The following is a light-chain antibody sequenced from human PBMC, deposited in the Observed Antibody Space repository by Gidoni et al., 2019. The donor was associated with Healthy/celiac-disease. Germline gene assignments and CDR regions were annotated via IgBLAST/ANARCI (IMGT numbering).Light chain of an antibody. V-gene: IGKV3-15*01. CDR3: QQYNNWPPLT. CDR1: QSVSSN. CDR2: GAS. J-gene: IGKJ4*01. Sequence: EIVMTQSPATLSVSPGERATLSCRASQSVSSNLASYQQKPGQAPRLLIYGASTRATGIPARFSGSGSGTEVTLTISSLQSEDFAVYYCQQYNNWPPLTFGGGTKVEIK.